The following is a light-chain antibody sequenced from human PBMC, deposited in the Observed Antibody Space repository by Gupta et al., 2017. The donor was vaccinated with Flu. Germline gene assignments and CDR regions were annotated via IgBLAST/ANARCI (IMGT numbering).Light chain of an antibody. Sequence: GDRVTITCRASQAISDYLLWYQHKPGKAPKPLITAASRLYDGVASRFSGSGSGTDFTLTINSLQTEDYATYYCQQYYSFPPTFGGGTKVQ. CDR1: QAISDY. V-gene: IGKV1-16*01. J-gene: IGKJ4*01. CDR3: QQYYSFPPT. CDR2: AAS.